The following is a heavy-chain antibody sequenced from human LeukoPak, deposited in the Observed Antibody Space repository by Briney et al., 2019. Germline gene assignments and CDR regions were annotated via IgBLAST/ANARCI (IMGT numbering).Heavy chain of an antibody. J-gene: IGHJ4*02. V-gene: IGHV4-34*01. CDR2: INHSGST. CDR1: GGSFSGYY. D-gene: IGHD6-19*01. CDR3: ARGQGGRGWYKFSYFFDY. Sequence: SETLSLTCAVYGGSFSGYYWSWIRQPPGKGLEWIGEINHSGSTNYNPSLKSRVTISVDTSKNQFSLKLSSVTAADTAVYYCARGQGGRGWYKFSYFFDYWGQGTLVTVSS.